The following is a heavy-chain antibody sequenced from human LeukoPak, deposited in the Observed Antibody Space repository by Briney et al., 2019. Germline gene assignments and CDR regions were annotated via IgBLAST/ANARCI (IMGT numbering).Heavy chain of an antibody. CDR1: GFTFSSYA. CDR3: AKAGFGGYNWLNVDY. D-gene: IGHD5-24*01. J-gene: IGHJ4*02. CDR2: ISYDGSNK. V-gene: IGHV3-30-3*01. Sequence: GGSLRLSCAASGFTFSSYAMHWVRQAPGKGLEWVAVISYDGSNKYYADSVKGRFTISRDNSKNTLYLQMNSLRAQDTAVYYCAKAGFGGYNWLNVDYWGQGTLVTVSS.